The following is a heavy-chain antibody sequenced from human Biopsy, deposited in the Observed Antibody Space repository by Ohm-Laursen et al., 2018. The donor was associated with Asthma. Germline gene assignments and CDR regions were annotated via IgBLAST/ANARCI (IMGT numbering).Heavy chain of an antibody. J-gene: IGHJ3*01. CDR3: ARTYYDFLTGQVKDVFGV. V-gene: IGHV1-3*04. Sequence: VATVKISCKASGYNFISFAIHWVRQAPGQRLEWMGWVNTGNGDTKYSQKFQGRVTITRDTSASTAYMELRSLRSEGTATYYCARTYYDFLTGQVKDVFGVWGQGTMVTVSS. CDR2: VNTGNGDT. D-gene: IGHD3-9*01. CDR1: GYNFISFA.